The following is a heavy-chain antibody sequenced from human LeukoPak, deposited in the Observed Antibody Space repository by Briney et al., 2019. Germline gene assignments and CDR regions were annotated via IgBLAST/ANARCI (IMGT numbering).Heavy chain of an antibody. CDR1: GFTFSSYS. CDR3: AKAGQKWELLFFDY. J-gene: IGHJ4*02. Sequence: GGSLRLSCAASGFTFSSYSMNWVRQAPGKGLEWVSAISGSGSTYYADSVKGRFTISRDNSKNTLYLQMNSLRAEDTAVYYCAKAGQKWELLFFDYWGQGTLVTVSS. V-gene: IGHV3-23*01. D-gene: IGHD1-26*01. CDR2: ISGSGST.